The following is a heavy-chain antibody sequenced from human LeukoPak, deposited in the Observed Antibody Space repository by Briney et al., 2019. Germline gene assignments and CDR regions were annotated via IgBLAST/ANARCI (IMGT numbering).Heavy chain of an antibody. CDR1: GFTFRSYG. Sequence: TGRSLRLSCAASGFTFRSYGMDWVRQAPGKGLEWGAVIWYDGSNKYYADSVKGRFTISRDNSKNTLYLQMNSLRAEDTAVYYCARECYYGSGSHDYWGQGTLVTVSS. J-gene: IGHJ4*02. D-gene: IGHD3-10*01. CDR3: ARECYYGSGSHDY. CDR2: IWYDGSNK. V-gene: IGHV3-33*01.